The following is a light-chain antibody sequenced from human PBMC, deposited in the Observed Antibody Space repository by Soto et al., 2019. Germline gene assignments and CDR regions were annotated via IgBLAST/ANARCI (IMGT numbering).Light chain of an antibody. CDR1: QDISTS. Sequence: DIQLTQSPSFLSASVGDRVTVSCRASQDISTSLAWFQQKAGKVPQLLVYPASTLQDGVPSRFSGSGSGTYCTLTLHYMQAEDFATYYCQQRRTAPFSFGQGT. J-gene: IGKJ2*03. CDR3: QQRRTAPFS. CDR2: PAS. V-gene: IGKV1-9*01.